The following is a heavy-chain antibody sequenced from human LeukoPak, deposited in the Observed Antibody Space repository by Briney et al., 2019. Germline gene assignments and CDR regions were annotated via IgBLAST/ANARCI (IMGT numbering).Heavy chain of an antibody. CDR3: ARSTYCSGGSCYLPSDY. J-gene: IGHJ4*02. D-gene: IGHD2-15*01. Sequence: PSETLSLTCTVSGGSISSGDYYWSWIRQPPGKGLEWIGYIYYSGSTYYNPSLKSRVTISVDTSKNQFSLKLSSVTAADTAVYYCARSTYCSGGSCYLPSDYWGQGTLVTVSS. CDR2: IYYSGST. V-gene: IGHV4-30-4*01. CDR1: GGSISSGDYY.